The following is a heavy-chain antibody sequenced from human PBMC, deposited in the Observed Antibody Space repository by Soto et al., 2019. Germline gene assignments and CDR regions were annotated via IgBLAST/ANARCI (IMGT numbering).Heavy chain of an antibody. Sequence: ASVKVSCKASGYTFSGYYMHWVRQAPGQGLEWMGWINPNSGGTNYAQKFQGRVTMTRDTSISTAYMELSRLRSDDTAVYYCASHYYDSSRYYYGMDVWGQGTTVTVSS. CDR3: ASHYYDSSRYYYGMDV. V-gene: IGHV1-2*02. CDR2: INPNSGGT. D-gene: IGHD3-22*01. J-gene: IGHJ6*02. CDR1: GYTFSGYY.